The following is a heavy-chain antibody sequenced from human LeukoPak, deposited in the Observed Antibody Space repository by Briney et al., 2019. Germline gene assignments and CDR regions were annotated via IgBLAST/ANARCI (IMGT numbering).Heavy chain of an antibody. CDR1: GFTFSSYG. Sequence: GGSLRLSCAASGFTFSSYGMSWVRQAPGKGLEWVSSLSGSGGSTYYADSVKGRFTISRDNAKNSLYLQMNSLRAEDTAVYHCVREASGGSKGVSGIFDIWGQGTLVTVSS. J-gene: IGHJ3*02. D-gene: IGHD2-15*01. V-gene: IGHV3-23*01. CDR3: VREASGGSKGVSGIFDI. CDR2: LSGSGGST.